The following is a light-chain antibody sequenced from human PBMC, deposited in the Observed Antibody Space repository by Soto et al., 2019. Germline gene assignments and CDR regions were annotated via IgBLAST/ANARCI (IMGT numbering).Light chain of an antibody. CDR3: QQRSNWPPVT. V-gene: IGKV3-11*01. CDR2: DAS. J-gene: IGKJ4*01. Sequence: EVVMTQSPATLSVSPGEGATLSCRASQGIGDTLAWYQHKPGQTPRLLIYDASNRATGIPARFSGSGSGTDFTLTISSLEPEDFAVYYCQQRSNWPPVTFGGGTKVDIK. CDR1: QGIGDT.